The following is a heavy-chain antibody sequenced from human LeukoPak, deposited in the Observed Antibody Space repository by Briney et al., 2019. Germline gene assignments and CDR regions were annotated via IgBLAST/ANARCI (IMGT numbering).Heavy chain of an antibody. CDR3: AKDITTTVTSWNSDY. CDR2: INGGGGNT. CDR1: GFTFNSYV. J-gene: IGHJ4*02. D-gene: IGHD4-17*01. V-gene: IGHV3-23*01. Sequence: GGSLRLSCAASGFTFNSYVMSWVRQAPGKGLEWVSAINGGGGNTYYADSVKGRFTISRDNSKNMVYLQMNTLRAEDTAVYYCAKDITTTVTSWNSDYWGQGTLVTVSS.